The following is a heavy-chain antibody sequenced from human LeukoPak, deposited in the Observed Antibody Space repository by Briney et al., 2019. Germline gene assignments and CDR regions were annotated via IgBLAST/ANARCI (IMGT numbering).Heavy chain of an antibody. V-gene: IGHV5-51*01. CDR3: ARGSVDTAMTFDY. Sequence: GESLKISCKGSGYTFTKYWIGWVRLMSGKGLEWMGIIYPGDSDTRDSPSFQGQVTMSVDKSISTAYLQWRSLKASDTAMYYCARGSVDTAMTFDYWGQGTLVTVSS. J-gene: IGHJ4*02. CDR2: IYPGDSDT. CDR1: GYTFTKYW. D-gene: IGHD5-18*01.